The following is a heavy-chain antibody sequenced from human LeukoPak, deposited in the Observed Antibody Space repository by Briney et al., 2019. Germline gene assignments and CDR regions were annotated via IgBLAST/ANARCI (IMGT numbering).Heavy chain of an antibody. CDR1: GYTFTGYY. CDR3: ARSGFGSGISFDL. D-gene: IGHD3-10*01. V-gene: IGHV1-2*02. Sequence: ASVKVSCKASGYTFTGYYMHWVRQAPGQGLEWMGWINPNSGGTNYAQKFQGRVTMTRDTSISTAYMDMSSLRSDDTAVYYCARSGFGSGISFDLWGQGTLVTVSS. J-gene: IGHJ5*02. CDR2: INPNSGGT.